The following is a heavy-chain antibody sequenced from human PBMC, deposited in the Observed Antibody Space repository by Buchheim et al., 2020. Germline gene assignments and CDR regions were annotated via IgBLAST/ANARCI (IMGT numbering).Heavy chain of an antibody. CDR2: IIPIFGTA. D-gene: IGHD6-13*01. CDR3: ARDLRIAAAGISRVRYYGMDV. Sequence: QVQLVQSGAEVKKPGSSVKVSCKASGGTFSSYAISWVRQAPGQGLEWMGGIIPIFGTANYAQKFQGRVTITADESTSTAYMELSSLRSEDTAVYYCARDLRIAAAGISRVRYYGMDVWGQGTT. CDR1: GGTFSSYA. J-gene: IGHJ6*02. V-gene: IGHV1-69*01.